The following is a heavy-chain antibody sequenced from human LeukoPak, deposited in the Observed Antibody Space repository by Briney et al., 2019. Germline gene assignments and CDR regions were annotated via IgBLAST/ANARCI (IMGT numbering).Heavy chain of an antibody. CDR1: GYTFTAYY. J-gene: IGHJ5*02. CDR3: GRFSXXVDRGRLDP. CDR2: IHPNSGGT. Sequence: ASVKVSCKTSGYTFTAYYIHWVRQAPGQGLEWMGWIHPNSGGTNYAQKFQGRVTLTRDTSTSTAYMELSSLRSDDTALYYCGRFSXXVDRGRLDPWGQGTLVTVSS. D-gene: IGHD2-15*01. V-gene: IGHV1-2*02.